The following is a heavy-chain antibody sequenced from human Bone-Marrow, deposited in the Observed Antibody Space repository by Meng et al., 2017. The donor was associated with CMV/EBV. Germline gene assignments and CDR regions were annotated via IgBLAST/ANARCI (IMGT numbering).Heavy chain of an antibody. Sequence: SLKISCAASGFTFDDYAMHWVRQAPGKGLEWVSGISWNSGSIGYADSVKGRFTISRDNAKNSLYLQMNSLRAEDTALYYCAKDNEGYCTNGVCYTFDYWGQGPLVTVSS. CDR2: ISWNSGSI. V-gene: IGHV3-9*01. CDR3: AKDNEGYCTNGVCYTFDY. D-gene: IGHD2-8*01. CDR1: GFTFDDYA. J-gene: IGHJ4*02.